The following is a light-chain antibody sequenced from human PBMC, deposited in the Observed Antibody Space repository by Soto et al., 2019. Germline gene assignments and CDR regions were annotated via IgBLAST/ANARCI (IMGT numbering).Light chain of an antibody. CDR1: QSVSSN. J-gene: IGKJ2*01. CDR3: QQYNNWPYT. V-gene: IGKV3-15*01. CDR2: GAS. Sequence: EIVMTQSPDTLSVSPGERATLSCRASQSVSSNLAWYQQKPGQAPRLLIFGASTRATDIPARFSGSESGTEFTLTISSLQSEDFAVYHCQQYNNWPYTFGQGTTLEIK.